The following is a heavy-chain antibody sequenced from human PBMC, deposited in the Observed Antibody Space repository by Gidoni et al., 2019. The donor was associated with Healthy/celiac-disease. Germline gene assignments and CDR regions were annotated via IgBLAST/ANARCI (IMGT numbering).Heavy chain of an antibody. Sequence: QVQLLQSGAEVKKPGAAVKVSCMASGYSFTSYDINCVRQATGQGLEWNGWMDPNSGNTGYAQKFQGRVTMTRNPSISTAYMELSILRSEDTAVYYCARLPQYYDFWSGYYCYWFDPWGQGTLVTVSS. D-gene: IGHD3-3*01. CDR1: GYSFTSYD. CDR2: MDPNSGNT. CDR3: ARLPQYYDFWSGYYCYWFDP. J-gene: IGHJ5*02. V-gene: IGHV1-8*01.